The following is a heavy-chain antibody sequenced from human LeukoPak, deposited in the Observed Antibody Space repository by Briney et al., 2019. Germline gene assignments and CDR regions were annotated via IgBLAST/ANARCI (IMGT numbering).Heavy chain of an antibody. CDR1: GGSISSSSYY. CDR2: IYYSGST. D-gene: IGHD4-23*01. Sequence: PSETLSLTCTVSGGSISSSSYYWGWIRQPPWKGLEWIGSIYYSGSTYYNPSLKSRVTISVDTSKNQFSLKLSSVTAADTAVYYCARPRGGLRWYHNWFDPWGQGTLVTVSS. J-gene: IGHJ5*02. CDR3: ARPRGGLRWYHNWFDP. V-gene: IGHV4-39*07.